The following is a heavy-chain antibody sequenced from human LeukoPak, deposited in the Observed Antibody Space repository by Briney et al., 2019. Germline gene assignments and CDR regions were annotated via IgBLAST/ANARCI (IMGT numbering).Heavy chain of an antibody. V-gene: IGHV3-74*01. CDR2: INIYGSIV. D-gene: IGHD2-15*01. Sequence: GGSLRLSCVASGFKFGDYWMHWVRQAPGKGLEWVSRINIYGSIVDYADSVKGRFTISRDNSKNTLYLQMNSLRAEDTAVYYCAREQRYCSGGSCYSPQSVVDYWGQGTLVTVSS. CDR3: AREQRYCSGGSCYSPQSVVDY. CDR1: GFKFGDYW. J-gene: IGHJ4*02.